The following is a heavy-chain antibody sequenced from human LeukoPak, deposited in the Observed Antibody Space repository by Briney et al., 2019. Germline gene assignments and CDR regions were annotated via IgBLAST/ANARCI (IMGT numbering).Heavy chain of an antibody. D-gene: IGHD6-6*01. CDR2: IRYDGSNK. CDR3: AKSIAARRRDVDYYYYMDV. J-gene: IGHJ6*03. Sequence: GGSLRLSCAASGFTFSSYGMHWVRQAPGKGLEWVAFIRYDGSNKYYADSVKGRFTISRDNSKNTLYLQMNSLRAEDTAVYYCAKSIAARRRDVDYYYYMDVWGKGTTVTVSS. V-gene: IGHV3-30*02. CDR1: GFTFSSYG.